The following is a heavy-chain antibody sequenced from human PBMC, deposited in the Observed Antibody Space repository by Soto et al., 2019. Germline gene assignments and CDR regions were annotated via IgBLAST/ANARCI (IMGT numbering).Heavy chain of an antibody. J-gene: IGHJ6*02. CDR3: ARVVVVVKGYYYYGMDV. V-gene: IGHV3-21*01. CDR2: ISSSSSYI. CDR1: GFTFSSYS. D-gene: IGHD3-22*01. Sequence: EVQLVESGGGLVKPGGSLRLSCAASGFTFSSYSMNWVRQAPGKGLEWVSSISSSSSYIYYADSVKGRFTISRDNAKNSLYLQMNSLRAEDTAVYYCARVVVVVKGYYYYGMDVWGQGTTVTVSS.